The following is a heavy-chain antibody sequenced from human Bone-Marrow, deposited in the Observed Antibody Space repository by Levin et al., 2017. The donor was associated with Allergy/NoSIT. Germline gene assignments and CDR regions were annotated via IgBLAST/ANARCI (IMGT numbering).Heavy chain of an antibody. CDR1: GGSMSGYY. CDR3: ARGRWDSSGWYYFDH. V-gene: IGHV4-59*01. J-gene: IGHJ4*02. D-gene: IGHD6-19*01. CDR2: IYHSGRT. Sequence: PSETLSLTCTVSGGSMSGYYWSWLRQPPGKGLEWIGYIYHSGRTRYNSSLESRVIISEDTSKNQFSLKLTSVSAADTAVYFCARGRWDSSGWYYFDHWGQGALVTVSS.